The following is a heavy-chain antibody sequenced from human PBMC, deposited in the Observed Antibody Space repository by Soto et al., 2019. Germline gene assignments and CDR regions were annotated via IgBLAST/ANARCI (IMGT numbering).Heavy chain of an antibody. Sequence: QVQLVQSGAEVKKPGSSVKVSCKASGGTFSSYAISWVRQAPGQGLEWMGGIIPIFGTANYAQKFQGRVTITADESTSTAYMELSSVRSEDTAVYYCAFRPTYCSSTSCYIRFDFWGQGTLVTVSS. J-gene: IGHJ4*02. D-gene: IGHD2-2*02. V-gene: IGHV1-69*01. CDR3: AFRPTYCSSTSCYIRFDF. CDR2: IIPIFGTA. CDR1: GGTFSSYA.